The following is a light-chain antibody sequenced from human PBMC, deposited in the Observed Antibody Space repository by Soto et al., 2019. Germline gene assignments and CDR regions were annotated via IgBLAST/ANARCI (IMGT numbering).Light chain of an antibody. Sequence: DIQMTQSPSTLSGSVGDRVTITSLASQTISSWLAWYQQKPGKAPKLLIYKASTLKSGVPSRFRGSGSGTESTLTISSLQPDDFATYSCQYCNSYSEEFGQVTK. CDR3: QYCNSYSEE. CDR2: KAS. CDR1: QTISSW. J-gene: IGKJ1*01. V-gene: IGKV1-5*03.